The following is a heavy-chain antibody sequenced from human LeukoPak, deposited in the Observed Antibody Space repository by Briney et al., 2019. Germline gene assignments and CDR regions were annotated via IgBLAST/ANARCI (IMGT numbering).Heavy chain of an antibody. D-gene: IGHD3-16*01. CDR3: ARRAINSVMFDY. J-gene: IGHJ4*02. CDR2: IHYSGST. Sequence: SQTLSLNCTGSGDSISTYYWSWIRHPPGKGLQWIGYIHYSGSTNYNPSLRSRVTISVDTSKNQFSLKLSSATAADTAVYFCARRAINSVMFDYWGQGTLVTVSS. V-gene: IGHV4-59*08. CDR1: GDSISTYY.